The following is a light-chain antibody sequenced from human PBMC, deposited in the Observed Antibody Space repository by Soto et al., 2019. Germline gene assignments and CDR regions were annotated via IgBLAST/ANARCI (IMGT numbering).Light chain of an antibody. V-gene: IGLV1-40*01. Sequence: QSVLTQPPSVTGAPGQRVTISCTGSNSNIGAGYDVHWYRQFPGTAPKLIIYGNINRPSGVPDRFSGSKSGTSASLAITGLQAEDEAHYYCHSFDSRLIGLLFGGGTKVTVL. CDR2: GNI. CDR3: HSFDSRLIGLL. CDR1: NSNIGAGYD. J-gene: IGLJ2*01.